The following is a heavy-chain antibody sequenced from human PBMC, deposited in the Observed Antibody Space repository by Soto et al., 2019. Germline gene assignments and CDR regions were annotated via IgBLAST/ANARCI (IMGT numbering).Heavy chain of an antibody. V-gene: IGHV3-23*01. CDR3: AKDPEPLWFGGTFDY. Sequence: GSLRLSCAASGFTFSSYAMSWVRQAPGKGLECVSAISGSGGSTYYADSVKGRFTISRDNSKNTLYLQMNSLRAEDTAVCYCAKDPEPLWFGGTFDYWGQGTLVTVSS. CDR1: GFTFSSYA. CDR2: ISGSGGST. D-gene: IGHD3-10*01. J-gene: IGHJ4*02.